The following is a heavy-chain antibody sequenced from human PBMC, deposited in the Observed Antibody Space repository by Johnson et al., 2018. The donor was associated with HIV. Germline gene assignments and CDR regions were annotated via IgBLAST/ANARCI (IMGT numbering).Heavy chain of an antibody. CDR3: ASYVDDPGHVSMIPGGAFDI. CDR1: GFTFSDSY. J-gene: IGHJ3*02. CDR2: ISGRGITI. Sequence: QVQLVESGGGLVQPGGSLRLSCAASGFTFSDSYMSWIRQAPGKGLEWVSYISGRGITIYYSDSVKGRFTISRDNAKHSLSLQMNSLRAEDTAMYYCASYVDDPGHVSMIPGGAFDIWGQGTMVTVSS. D-gene: IGHD3-22*01. V-gene: IGHV3-11*04.